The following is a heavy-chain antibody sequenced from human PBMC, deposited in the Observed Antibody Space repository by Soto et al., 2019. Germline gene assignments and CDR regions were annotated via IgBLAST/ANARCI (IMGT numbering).Heavy chain of an antibody. Sequence: KTSETLSLTCTVSGGSISSGGYYWSWIRQHPGKGLEWIGYIYYSGSTYYNPSLKSRVTISVDTSKNQFSLKLSSVTAADTAVYYCSSGKAAAGTVAPASYFDYWGQGTLVTVSS. CDR1: GGSISSGGYY. J-gene: IGHJ4*02. CDR3: SSGKAAAGTVAPASYFDY. D-gene: IGHD6-13*01. V-gene: IGHV4-31*03. CDR2: IYYSGST.